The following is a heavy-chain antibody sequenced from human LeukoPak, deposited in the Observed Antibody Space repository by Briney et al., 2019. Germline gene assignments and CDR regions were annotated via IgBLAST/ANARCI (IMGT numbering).Heavy chain of an antibody. Sequence: SETLSLTRTVSGGSISSYYWSWIRRPPGKGLEWIGYIYYSGSTNYNPSLKSRVTISVDTSKNQFSLKLSSVTAADTAVYYCATFDAHPPVDTAMGSRDYWGQGTLVTVSS. CDR1: GGSISSYY. CDR2: IYYSGST. D-gene: IGHD5-18*01. V-gene: IGHV4-59*08. J-gene: IGHJ4*02. CDR3: ATFDAHPPVDTAMGSRDY.